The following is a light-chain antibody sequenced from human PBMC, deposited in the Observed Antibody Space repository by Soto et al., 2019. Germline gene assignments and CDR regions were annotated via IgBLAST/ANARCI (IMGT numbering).Light chain of an antibody. V-gene: IGLV2-8*01. CDR3: SSYAGSTNFVV. CDR2: EVN. CDR1: SSDVGGYNF. J-gene: IGLJ2*01. Sequence: QSALTQPPSASGSPEQSVTISCTGTSSDVGGYNFVSWYQQHPGKAPRLMIYEVNKRPSGVPDRFSGSKSGSTASLTVSGLQAEDEADYYCSSYAGSTNFVVFGGGTKLTVL.